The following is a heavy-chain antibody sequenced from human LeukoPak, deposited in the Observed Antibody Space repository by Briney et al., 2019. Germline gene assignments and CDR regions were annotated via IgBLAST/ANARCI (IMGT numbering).Heavy chain of an antibody. CDR3: ARGNAPFYYDSPFGMDV. CDR1: GGSISSYY. J-gene: IGHJ6*02. Sequence: NPSETLSLTCTVSGGSISSYYWSWIRQPPGKGLEWIGYISYSGSTNYNPSLKSRVTISVDTSKNQFSLKLSSVTAADTAVYYCARGNAPFYYDSPFGMDVWGQGTTVTVSS. V-gene: IGHV4-59*12. D-gene: IGHD3-22*01. CDR2: ISYSGST.